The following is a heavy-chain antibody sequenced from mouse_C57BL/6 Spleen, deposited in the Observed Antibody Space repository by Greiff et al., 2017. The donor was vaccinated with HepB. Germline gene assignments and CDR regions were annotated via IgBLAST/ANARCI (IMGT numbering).Heavy chain of an antibody. CDR3: ARGGDGNYEDAMDY. J-gene: IGHJ4*01. Sequence: VQLQQSGPELVKPGASVKISCKASGYAFSSSWMNWVKQRPGKGLEWIGRIYPGDGDTNYNGKFKGKATLTADKSSSTAYMQLSSLTSEDSAVYFCARGGDGNYEDAMDYWGQGTSVTVSS. CDR1: GYAFSSSW. D-gene: IGHD2-1*01. CDR2: IYPGDGDT. V-gene: IGHV1-82*01.